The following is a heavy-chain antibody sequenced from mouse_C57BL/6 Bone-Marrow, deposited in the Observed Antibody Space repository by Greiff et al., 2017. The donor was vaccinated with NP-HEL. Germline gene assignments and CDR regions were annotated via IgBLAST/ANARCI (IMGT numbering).Heavy chain of an antibody. CDR2: IYPRSGNT. Sequence: VQRVESGAELARPGASVKLSCKASGYTFTSYGISWVKQRTGQGLEWIGEIYPRSGNTYYNEKFKGKATLTADKSSSTAYMELRSLTSEDSAVYFCAREIGYDYDSFAYWGQGTLVTVSA. V-gene: IGHV1-81*01. CDR3: AREIGYDYDSFAY. D-gene: IGHD2-4*01. CDR1: GYTFTSYG. J-gene: IGHJ3*01.